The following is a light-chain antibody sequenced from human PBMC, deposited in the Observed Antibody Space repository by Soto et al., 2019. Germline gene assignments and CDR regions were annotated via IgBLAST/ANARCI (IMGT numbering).Light chain of an antibody. CDR2: DVT. CDR1: SSDIGGYNY. CDR3: SSYSGSTTHIL. Sequence: QSALTQPASVSGSPGQSITIXCTGXSSDIGGYNYVSWYQQHPGKAPKLIIYDVTYRPSGFSYRFSASKSGSTASLTISGLQPEDEADYYCSSYSGSTTHILFGGGTKLTVL. J-gene: IGLJ2*01. V-gene: IGLV2-14*01.